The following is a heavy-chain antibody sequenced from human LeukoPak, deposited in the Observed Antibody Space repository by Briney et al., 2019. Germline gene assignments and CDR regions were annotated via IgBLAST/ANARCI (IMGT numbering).Heavy chain of an antibody. CDR2: IFPGDSDT. D-gene: IGHD2-15*01. CDR1: EYSFATYW. J-gene: IGHJ4*02. Sequence: GESLKIPCKGSEYSFATYWIGWVRQMPGQGLEWMGIIFPGDSDTRYSPSFQGQVTISADKSISTAYLQWSSLKASDTAIYYCASEYCSGGNCYFDYWGQGTLVTVSS. CDR3: ASEYCSGGNCYFDY. V-gene: IGHV5-51*01.